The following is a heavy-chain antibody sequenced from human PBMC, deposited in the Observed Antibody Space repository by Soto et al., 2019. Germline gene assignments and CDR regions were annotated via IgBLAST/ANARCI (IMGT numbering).Heavy chain of an antibody. CDR3: AKGGGPTYYYYGMDV. D-gene: IGHD3-16*01. V-gene: IGHV3-23*01. J-gene: IGHJ6*02. CDR2: ISGSGGST. Sequence: EVQLLESGGGLVQPGGSLRLSCAASGFTFSSYAMSWVRQAPGKGLEWVSAISGSGGSTYYADSVKGRFTISRDNSKNTLYLQMNSLRGEDTAVYYCAKGGGPTYYYYGMDVWGQGTTVTVSS. CDR1: GFTFSSYA.